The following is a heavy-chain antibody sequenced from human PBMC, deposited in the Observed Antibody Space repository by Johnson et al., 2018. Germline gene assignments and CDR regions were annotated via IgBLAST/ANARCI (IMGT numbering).Heavy chain of an antibody. J-gene: IGHJ6*03. CDR2: IYTSGNT. D-gene: IGHD4-17*01. Sequence: QVQLQESGPGLVKPSQTLSLICTVSGDSISSGTHYWGWIRQPAGKGLEWIGRIYTSGNTNYNPSLKSRVTISVDTSKNQFSLKLSSVPAADTGVYFCARVSMVTLYYMDGWGKGTTVTVSS. CDR1: GDSISSGTHY. CDR3: ARVSMVTLYYMDG. V-gene: IGHV4-61*02.